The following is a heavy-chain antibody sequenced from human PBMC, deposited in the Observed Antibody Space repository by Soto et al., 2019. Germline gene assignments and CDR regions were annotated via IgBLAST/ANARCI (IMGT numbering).Heavy chain of an antibody. J-gene: IGHJ4*02. V-gene: IGHV3-74*01. CDR2: INSDGSSA. Sequence: EVQLVESRGGLVQPGGSLRLSCAASGFTLSYYWMHWVRQAPGKGLVWVSRINSDGSSATYADSVKGRFTISRDNAKNTLYLQMNSLRVEDTAVYYCTRDPGTGYYDSSGYYYDWGQGTLVTVSS. D-gene: IGHD3-22*01. CDR1: GFTLSYYW. CDR3: TRDPGTGYYDSSGYYYD.